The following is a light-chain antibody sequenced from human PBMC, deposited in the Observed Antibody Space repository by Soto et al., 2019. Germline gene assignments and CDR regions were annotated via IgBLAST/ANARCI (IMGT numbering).Light chain of an antibody. Sequence: EIVMTQSPATLSVSPGEGATLSCRASQSVSSNLAWYQQKPRQAPMLLIFGASTRATGIPARFSGSGSGAEFSLTISALQSEDFAIYYCQQYSNWPLTFGGGTKVDIK. CDR2: GAS. CDR1: QSVSSN. V-gene: IGKV3-15*01. CDR3: QQYSNWPLT. J-gene: IGKJ4*01.